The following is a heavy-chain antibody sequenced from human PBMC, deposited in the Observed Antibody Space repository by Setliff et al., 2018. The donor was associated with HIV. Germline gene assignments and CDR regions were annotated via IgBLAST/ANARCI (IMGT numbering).Heavy chain of an antibody. Sequence: ASVKVSCKTSGYTFTHYGLVWVRQAPGQGLEWMGWISGNDGRTDYAQKFQDRVTMTADTSKNQVVLTMTNMDPVDTGTYYCGHSLKDGWYYFDYWGQGTLVTVSS. CDR3: GHSLKDGWYYFDY. J-gene: IGHJ4*02. D-gene: IGHD6-19*01. V-gene: IGHV1-18*01. CDR2: ISGNDGRT. CDR1: GYTFTHYG.